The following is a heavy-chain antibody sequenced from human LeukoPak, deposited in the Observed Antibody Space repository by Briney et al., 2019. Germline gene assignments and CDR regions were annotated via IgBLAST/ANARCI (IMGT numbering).Heavy chain of an antibody. V-gene: IGHV3-30-3*01. Sequence: GRSLRLSCAASRFTFCSYAIHWGRQAPGKGLEWVAFISDDGSRQHYADSVKGRFTISRDNSKNTLFLQMVSLRAEDTALYYRAKDVSLVVVPAAHGDYWGQGTLVTVSS. CDR3: AKDVSLVVVPAAHGDY. J-gene: IGHJ4*02. D-gene: IGHD2-2*01. CDR2: ISDDGSRQ. CDR1: RFTFCSYA.